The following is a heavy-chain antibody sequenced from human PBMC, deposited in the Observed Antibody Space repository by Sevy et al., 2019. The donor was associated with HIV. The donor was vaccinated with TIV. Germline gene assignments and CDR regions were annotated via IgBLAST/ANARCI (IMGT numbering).Heavy chain of an antibody. D-gene: IGHD6-13*01. CDR3: ATKAAAAIPYYYYYMDV. J-gene: IGHJ6*03. V-gene: IGHV4-34*01. Sequence: SETLSLTCAVYGGSFSGYYWSWIRQPPGKGLEWIGEINHSGSTNYNPSLKSRVTISVDTSKNQFSLKLSSVTAADTAVYYCATKAAAAIPYYYYYMDVWGKRTTVTVSS. CDR1: GGSFSGYY. CDR2: INHSGST.